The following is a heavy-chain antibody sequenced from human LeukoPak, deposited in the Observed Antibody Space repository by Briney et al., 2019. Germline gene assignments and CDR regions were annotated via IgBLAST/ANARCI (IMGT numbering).Heavy chain of an antibody. J-gene: IGHJ4*03. V-gene: IGHV3-7*03. CDR2: TKPDGSVA. D-gene: IGHD3-16*01. CDR3: VRDPGWGAFDY. CDR1: GFSFSTSW. Sequence: GGSLRLSCAASGFSFSTSWMNWVRQAPGKGLEGVAMTKPDGSVAFYVDSVKARFTISRDNAKDLLYLQMNSLRVEDTAVYYCVRDPGWGAFDYWGQGTLVTASS.